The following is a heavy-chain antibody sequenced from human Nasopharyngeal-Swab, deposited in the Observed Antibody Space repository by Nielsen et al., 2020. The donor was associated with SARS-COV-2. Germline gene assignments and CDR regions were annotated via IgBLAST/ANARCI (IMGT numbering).Heavy chain of an antibody. J-gene: IGHJ5*01. Sequence: VRQAPGKGLEWIGEIYQSGNTNYNPSLKSRVSISLDKSKNQFSLNLTSVTAADTAVYYCARGLVDVNMMLVVIGFSYWLDSWGQGTLVTVSS. D-gene: IGHD3-22*01. CDR2: IYQSGNT. V-gene: IGHV4-4*02. CDR3: ARGLVDVNMMLVVIGFSYWLDS.